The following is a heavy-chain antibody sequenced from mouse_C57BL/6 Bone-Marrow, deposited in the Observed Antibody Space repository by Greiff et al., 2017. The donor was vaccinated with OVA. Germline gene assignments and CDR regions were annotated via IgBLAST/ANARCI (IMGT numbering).Heavy chain of an antibody. CDR1: GYTFTDYY. V-gene: IGHV1-19*01. J-gene: IGHJ3*01. Sequence: VQLQQSGPVLVKPGASVKMSCKASGYTFTDYYMNWVKQSHGKSLEWIGVINPYNGGTSYNQKFKGKATLTVDKSSSTAYMELNSLTSEDSAVYYCARDDYDLLAYWGQGTLVTVSA. CDR3: ARDDYDLLAY. CDR2: INPYNGGT. D-gene: IGHD2-4*01.